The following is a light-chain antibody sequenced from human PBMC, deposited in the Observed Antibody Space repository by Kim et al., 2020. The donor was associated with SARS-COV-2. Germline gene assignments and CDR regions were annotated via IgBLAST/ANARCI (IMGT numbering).Light chain of an antibody. CDR1: ESISTW. CDR3: QQYKAFPWT. J-gene: IGKJ1*01. V-gene: IGKV1-5*03. Sequence: DIQMTQSPSTLSASTGDRITITCRASESISTWLAWYQQKPGKAPKLLIYKASSLQSGVPSRFSGSGSGTEFSLTVSSLQPDDFATYYCQQYKAFPWTFGQGTKVDIK. CDR2: KAS.